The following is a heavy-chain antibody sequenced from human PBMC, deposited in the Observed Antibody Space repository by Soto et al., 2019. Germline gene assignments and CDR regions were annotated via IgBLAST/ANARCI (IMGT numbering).Heavy chain of an antibody. CDR2: ISYDGSNK. V-gene: IGHV3-30-3*01. CDR3: ARVNNDYGGVPAPHFDL. Sequence: QVQLVESGGGVVQPGRSLRLSCAASGFTFSSYAMHWVRQAPGKGLEWVAVISYDGSNKYYADSVKGRFTISRDNSKNTLYLQMNSLRAEDTAVYYCARVNNDYGGVPAPHFDLWGRGTLVTVSS. CDR1: GFTFSSYA. D-gene: IGHD4-17*01. J-gene: IGHJ2*01.